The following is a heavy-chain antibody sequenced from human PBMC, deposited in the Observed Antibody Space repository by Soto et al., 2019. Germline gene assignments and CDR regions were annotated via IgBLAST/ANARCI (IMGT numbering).Heavy chain of an antibody. V-gene: IGHV4-39*01. CDR3: ARHGDIVVVPAARMNWFDP. J-gene: IGHJ5*02. Sequence: SETLSLTCTVSGGSISSSSYYWGWIRQPPGKGLEWIGSIYYSGSTYYNPSLKSRVTISVDTSKNQFSLKLSSVTAAETAVYYCARHGDIVVVPAARMNWFDPWGQGTLVTVSS. CDR1: GGSISSSSYY. D-gene: IGHD2-2*01. CDR2: IYYSGST.